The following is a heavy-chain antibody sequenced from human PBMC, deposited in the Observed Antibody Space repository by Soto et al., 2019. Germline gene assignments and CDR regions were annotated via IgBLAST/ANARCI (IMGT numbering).Heavy chain of an antibody. Sequence: SETLSLTCTVSGGSISTYYWSWIRQPPGKGLEWIGYIYYSGSTNYNPSLKSRVTISVDTSKNQFSLKLSSVTAADTAVYYCARGSNYGDYVRWGQGTLVTVSS. CDR1: GGSISTYY. J-gene: IGHJ4*02. CDR2: IYYSGST. V-gene: IGHV4-59*01. D-gene: IGHD4-17*01. CDR3: ARGSNYGDYVR.